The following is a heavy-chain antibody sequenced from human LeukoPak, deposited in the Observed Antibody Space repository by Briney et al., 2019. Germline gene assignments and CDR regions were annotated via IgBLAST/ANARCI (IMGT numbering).Heavy chain of an antibody. Sequence: GGSLRLSCAASGFTFSSYSMNWVRQAPGKGLEWVSFTSSSSSTIYYADSVKGRFTISRDNAKNSLYLQMNSLRAEDTAVYYCARDRGGSYSAIDYWGQGTLVTVSS. V-gene: IGHV3-48*04. CDR3: ARDRGGSYSAIDY. CDR1: GFTFSSYS. CDR2: TSSSSSTI. J-gene: IGHJ4*02. D-gene: IGHD1-26*01.